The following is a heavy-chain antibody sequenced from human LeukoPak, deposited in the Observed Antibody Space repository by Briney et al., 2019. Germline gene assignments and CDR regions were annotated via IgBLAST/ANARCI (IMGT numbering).Heavy chain of an antibody. Sequence: SETLSLTCTVSGGSISSYHWSWIRQPPGKGLEGIACSFDSGSTNYNPSLKSQVTISVATSKSQFSLKLSSVTAADTAMYYCARLVDTAMVPPYYYYYGVDVWGQGTTVTVSS. CDR1: GGSISSYH. J-gene: IGHJ6*02. CDR2: SFDSGST. D-gene: IGHD5-18*01. CDR3: ARLVDTAMVPPYYYYYGVDV. V-gene: IGHV4-59*08.